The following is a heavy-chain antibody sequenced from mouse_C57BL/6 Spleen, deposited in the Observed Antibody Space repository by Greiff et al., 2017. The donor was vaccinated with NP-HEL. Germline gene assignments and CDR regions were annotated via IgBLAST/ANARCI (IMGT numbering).Heavy chain of an antibody. CDR1: GYTLTSYW. V-gene: IGHV1-53*01. J-gene: IGHJ4*01. CDR2: INPSNGGT. Sequence: QVQLQQPGTELVKPGASVKLSCKASGYTLTSYWMHWVKQRPGQGLEWIGNINPSNGGTNYNEKFKSKATLTVDKSSSTAYMQLSSLTSEDSAVYYCARSGYYGSSGYYAMDYWGQGTSVTVSS. CDR3: ARSGYYGSSGYYAMDY. D-gene: IGHD1-1*01.